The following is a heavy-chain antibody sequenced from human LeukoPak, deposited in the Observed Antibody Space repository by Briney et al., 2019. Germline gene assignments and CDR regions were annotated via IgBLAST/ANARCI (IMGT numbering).Heavy chain of an antibody. CDR1: GYTFTCYH. J-gene: IGHJ4*02. CDR2: INLNSGGT. CDR3: ARGRADRYNWSDGPDY. Sequence: GASVKVSCKASGYTFTCYHLHWVRQAPGQGLELMGLINLNSGGTNYEQKFQGRVTMTRDTSINTAYMELSSLRTDDPAVYYCARGRADRYNWSDGPDYWGQGTLVTVSS. D-gene: IGHD1-20*01. V-gene: IGHV1-2*06.